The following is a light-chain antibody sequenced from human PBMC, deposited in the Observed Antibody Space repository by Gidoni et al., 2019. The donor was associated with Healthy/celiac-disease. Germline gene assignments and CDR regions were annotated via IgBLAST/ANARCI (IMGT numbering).Light chain of an antibody. J-gene: IGKJ1*01. CDR1: QSVLYSSNNKNY. CDR3: QQYYSTPRT. Sequence: DIVMTQSPDSLAVSLGESATIHCKSSQSVLYSSNNKNYFAWYQQKPGQPPKLLIYWASTRESGVPDRFSGSGSGTDFTLTISSLQAEDVAVYYCQQYYSTPRTFGQGTKVEIK. V-gene: IGKV4-1*01. CDR2: WAS.